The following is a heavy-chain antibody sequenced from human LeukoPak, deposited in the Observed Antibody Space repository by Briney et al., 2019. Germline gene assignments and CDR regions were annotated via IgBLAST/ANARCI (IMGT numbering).Heavy chain of an antibody. D-gene: IGHD3-16*02. J-gene: IGHJ4*02. V-gene: IGHV1-69*01. CDR2: IIPIFSTA. CDR1: VCTFSSYA. Sequence: SAKVSCKASVCTFSSYAISWVRQAPGQGLEWMGGIIPIFSTANYAQKFQGRVTITADESTSTAYMELSSLGSEDTAVYYCARAEYDYVWGSYRYIESHFDYWGQGTLVTVSS. CDR3: ARAEYDYVWGSYRYIESHFDY.